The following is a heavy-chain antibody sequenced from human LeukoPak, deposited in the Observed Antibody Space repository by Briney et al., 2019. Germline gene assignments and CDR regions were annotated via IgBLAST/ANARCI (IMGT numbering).Heavy chain of an antibody. V-gene: IGHV3-30*02. CDR2: IQFDGSYK. CDR1: GFTFGSSA. J-gene: IGHJ4*02. Sequence: GGSLTLPCAASGFTFGSSAMHWVRQTPAKGIECVAFIQFDGSYKHYSDFVKGRFTVSRDSSKNTPYLEMNSLRPEDTAVYYCATHCSGTACHRDYWGQGTLVSVSS. CDR3: ATHCSGTACHRDY. D-gene: IGHD2-2*01.